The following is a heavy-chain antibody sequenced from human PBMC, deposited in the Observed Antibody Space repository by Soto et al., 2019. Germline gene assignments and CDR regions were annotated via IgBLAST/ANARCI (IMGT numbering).Heavy chain of an antibody. D-gene: IGHD4-4*01. CDR3: ARSDDSTSYPLDL. J-gene: IGHJ5*02. V-gene: IGHV1-2*02. Sequence: GASVKVSCKASGYTFTNYYMHWLRPAPGQGLEWMGWMNPRSGGSKYAQAFQDRVTMTRDASISTAYMEMTSLRHGDTAVYFCARSDDSTSYPLDLWGPGTLVTVSS. CDR1: GYTFTNYY. CDR2: MNPRSGGS.